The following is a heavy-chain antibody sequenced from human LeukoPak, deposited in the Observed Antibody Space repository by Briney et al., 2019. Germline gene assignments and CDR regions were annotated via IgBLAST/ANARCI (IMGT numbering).Heavy chain of an antibody. D-gene: IGHD2/OR15-2a*01. CDR1: GYTFSIYG. Sequence: GMSLRLSCAASGYTFSIYGMNWVLQAPGKGLEWVAIIWYDGSNTYFAESVMGRFSISKDNFKNTVYLQMNSLKIEDTGVYYCARAGIVNALDYWGQGAQVTVSS. J-gene: IGHJ4*02. CDR3: ARAGIVNALDY. V-gene: IGHV3-33*01. CDR2: IWYDGSNT.